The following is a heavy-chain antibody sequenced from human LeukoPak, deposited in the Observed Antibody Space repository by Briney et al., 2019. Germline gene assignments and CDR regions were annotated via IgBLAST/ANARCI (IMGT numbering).Heavy chain of an antibody. V-gene: IGHV4-39*07. CDR2: IYYSGST. CDR3: ARGVGLRLGIDY. Sequence: SETLSLTCTVSGGSISSSSYYWGWIRQPPGKGLEWIGSIYYSGSTYYNPSLKSRVTISVDTSKNQFSLKLSSVTAADTAVYYCARGVGLRLGIDYWGQGTLVTVSS. CDR1: GGSISSSSYY. J-gene: IGHJ4*02. D-gene: IGHD3-16*01.